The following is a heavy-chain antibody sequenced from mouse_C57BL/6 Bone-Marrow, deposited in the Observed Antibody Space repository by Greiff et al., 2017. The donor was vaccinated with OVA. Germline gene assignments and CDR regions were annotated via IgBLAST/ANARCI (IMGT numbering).Heavy chain of an antibody. CDR3: ARRDYYGSSYVNWFAY. CDR1: GYTFTSYW. D-gene: IGHD1-1*01. J-gene: IGHJ3*01. Sequence: QVQLQQPGAELVKPGASVKLSCKASGYTFTSYWMPWVTQRPGQGLAWIGMIHPNSGSTNYNEKFKSKATLTVDKSSSTAYMQLSSLTSEDSAVYYCARRDYYGSSYVNWFAYWGQGTLVTVSA. CDR2: IHPNSGST. V-gene: IGHV1-64*01.